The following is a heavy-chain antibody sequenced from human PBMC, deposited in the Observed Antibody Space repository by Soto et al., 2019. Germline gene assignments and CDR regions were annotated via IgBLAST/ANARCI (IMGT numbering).Heavy chain of an antibody. Sequence: QITLKESGPTLVKPTQTLTLTCTFSGFSLSTSGVGVGWIRQPPGKALEWLALIYWSDEKRDSPSLSSRLTITKDTSKNQVVLTMTNLDPVDTATYYCAHRRGADYKGCFHYWGQGTLVTVSS. J-gene: IGHJ4*02. CDR3: AHRRGADYKGCFHY. CDR2: IYWSDEK. CDR1: GFSLSTSGVG. D-gene: IGHD4-4*01. V-gene: IGHV2-5*01.